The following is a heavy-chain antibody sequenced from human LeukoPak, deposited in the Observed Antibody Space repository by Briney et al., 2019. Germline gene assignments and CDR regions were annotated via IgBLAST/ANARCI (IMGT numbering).Heavy chain of an antibody. CDR2: IYTSEST. Sequence: SQTLSLTCTVSGGSISSGSYYWSWIRQPAGKGLEWIGRIYTSESTNYNPSLKSRVTISVDTSKNQFSLKLSSVTAADTAVYYCARDYNWFDPWGQGTLVTVSS. V-gene: IGHV4-61*02. CDR1: GGSISSGSYY. CDR3: ARDYNWFDP. J-gene: IGHJ5*02.